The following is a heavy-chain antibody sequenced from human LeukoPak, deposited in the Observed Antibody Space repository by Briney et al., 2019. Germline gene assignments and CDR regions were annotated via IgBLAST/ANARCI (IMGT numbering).Heavy chain of an antibody. J-gene: IGHJ3*02. D-gene: IGHD1-26*01. CDR2: IYYSGST. Sequence: PSETLSLTCAVSDYSISSSYYWGWIRHPPGKGPEWIGYIYYSGSTNYNPSLKSRVTISVDTSKNQFSLKLSSVTAADTAVYYCARDSRYSGSYVGNAFDIWGQGTMVTVSS. CDR1: DYSISSSYY. CDR3: ARDSRYSGSYVGNAFDI. V-gene: IGHV4-61*01.